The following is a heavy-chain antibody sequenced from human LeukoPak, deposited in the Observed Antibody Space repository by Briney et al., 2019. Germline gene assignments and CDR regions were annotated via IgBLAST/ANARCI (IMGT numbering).Heavy chain of an antibody. V-gene: IGHV1-3*02. CDR3: VIRIPGNDY. CDR1: GYTFTNYA. CDR2: SNPGSGYT. D-gene: IGHD1-14*01. J-gene: IGHJ4*02. Sequence: GASVKVSCKASGYTFTNYAMHWVRQAPGQRLEWMGWSNPGSGYTKYSEDFQGRVIITRDTTANTAYMELSSLRSEDMAVYYWVIRIPGNDYWGQGTQVTVSS.